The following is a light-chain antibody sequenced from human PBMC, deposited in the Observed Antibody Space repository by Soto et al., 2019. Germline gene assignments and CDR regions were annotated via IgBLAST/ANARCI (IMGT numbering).Light chain of an antibody. J-gene: IGLJ2*01. Sequence: SYELTQPPSVSVAPGQTARITCGGNNIGSKSVHWYQQKPGQAPVLVVYDDSDRPSAIPERFSGSSSGNTATLTISRVEAGDEADYYCQVWDSSSDHHVVFGGGTKVTVL. CDR1: NIGSKS. CDR2: DDS. CDR3: QVWDSSSDHHVV. V-gene: IGLV3-21*02.